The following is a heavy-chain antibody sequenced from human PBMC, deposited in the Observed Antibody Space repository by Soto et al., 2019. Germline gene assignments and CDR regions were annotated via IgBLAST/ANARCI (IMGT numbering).Heavy chain of an antibody. CDR3: ATVNTGSYYKFDH. V-gene: IGHV1-18*01. J-gene: IGHJ4*02. CDR1: GYAFISFG. Sequence: QVQLVQSGAEVKNPGASVKVSCKSSGYAFISFGISWVRQAPGQGLEWMGWISHYNGNTNYAQKLQGRVTMTTDTSTNTAYLELRSLSSDDTAVYYCATVNTGSYYKFDHWGQGTLVTVPS. D-gene: IGHD1-26*01. CDR2: ISHYNGNT.